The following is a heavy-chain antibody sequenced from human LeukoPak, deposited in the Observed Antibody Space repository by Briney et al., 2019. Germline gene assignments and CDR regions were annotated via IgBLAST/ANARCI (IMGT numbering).Heavy chain of an antibody. D-gene: IGHD1-7*01. CDR3: ARGYWNYATYFDY. CDR1: GGSISSSSYY. J-gene: IGHJ4*02. CDR2: IYYSGST. V-gene: IGHV4-61*01. Sequence: SETLSLTCTVSGGSISSSSYYWSWIRQPPGKGLEWIGYIYYSGSTNYNPSLKSRVTISVDTSKNQFSLKLSSVTAADTAVYYCARGYWNYATYFDYWGQGTLVTVSS.